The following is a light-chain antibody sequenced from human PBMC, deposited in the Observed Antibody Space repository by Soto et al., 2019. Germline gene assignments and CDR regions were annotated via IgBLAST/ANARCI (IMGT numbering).Light chain of an antibody. CDR2: EGS. Sequence: QSALTQPASVSGSPGQSITISCTGTSSDVGSYNLVSWYQQHPGKAPKLMIYEGSKRPSGVSNRFSGSKSGNTASLTISGLQAEDEADYYCCSYAVGSTPYVFGTGTKGTVL. CDR1: SSDVGSYNL. V-gene: IGLV2-23*01. J-gene: IGLJ1*01. CDR3: CSYAVGSTPYV.